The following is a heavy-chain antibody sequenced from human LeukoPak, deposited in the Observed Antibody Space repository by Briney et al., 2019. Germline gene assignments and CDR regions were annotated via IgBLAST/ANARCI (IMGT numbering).Heavy chain of an antibody. CDR3: AKGDYGDFDY. V-gene: IGHV3-23*01. CDR1: GFTFSSYA. CDR2: ISGSGGST. Sequence: GGSLRLSCAASGFTFSSYAMSWARQAPGKGLEWVSAISGSGGSTYYAHSVKGRLTNSRDNSNNTLYLQMDSLRAEDTSVYDCAKGDYGDFDYWGQGTLVTVSS. D-gene: IGHD4-17*01. J-gene: IGHJ4*02.